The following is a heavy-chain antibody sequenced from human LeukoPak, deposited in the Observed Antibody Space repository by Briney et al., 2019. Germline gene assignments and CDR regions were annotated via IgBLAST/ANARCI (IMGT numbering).Heavy chain of an antibody. D-gene: IGHD6-6*01. CDR3: ARSAARHRYCYAMDV. CDR2: FYSGSSGDST. CDR1: GXSVSXPY. J-gene: IGHJ6*02. Sequence: GGSLRLSCAASGXSVSXPYXXWXXXAXGXGLEWVXXFYSGSSGDSTYYEYSVKGRFTISRHNSKNTLYLQMSSLRAEDPDVYFCARSAARHRYCYAMDVWGQGTTVTVCS. V-gene: IGHV3-53*04.